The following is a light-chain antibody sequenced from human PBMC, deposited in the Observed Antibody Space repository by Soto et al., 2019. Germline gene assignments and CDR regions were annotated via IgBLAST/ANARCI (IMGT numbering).Light chain of an antibody. Sequence: DIQMTQSPSTLSASVGDRVTITCRASQSINSWLAWYQQKPGKAPNLLISDASSLESGVPSRFSGSGSGTEFTLTISSLQPGDFATYYCQQYNYYPYTFGQGIKLEIK. V-gene: IGKV1-5*01. CDR3: QQYNYYPYT. CDR1: QSINSW. J-gene: IGKJ2*01. CDR2: DAS.